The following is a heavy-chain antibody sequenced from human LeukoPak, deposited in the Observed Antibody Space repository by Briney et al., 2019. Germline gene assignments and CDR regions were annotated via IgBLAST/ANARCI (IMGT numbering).Heavy chain of an antibody. CDR3: AKYYHSSGYHYEFDY. J-gene: IGHJ4*02. Sequence: GRSLRLSCAASGFTFSSYGMHWVRQAPGKGLEWVAVIWYDGSNKYYADSVRGRFTISRDNSKNTLYLQMNSLRAEDTAVYYCAKYYHSSGYHYEFDYWGQGTLVTVSS. D-gene: IGHD3-22*01. CDR2: IWYDGSNK. CDR1: GFTFSSYG. V-gene: IGHV3-33*06.